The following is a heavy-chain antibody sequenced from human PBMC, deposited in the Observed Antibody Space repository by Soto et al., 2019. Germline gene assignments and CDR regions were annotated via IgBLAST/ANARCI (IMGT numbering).Heavy chain of an antibody. CDR3: AHRHELGSFDI. V-gene: IGHV2-5*01. D-gene: IGHD1-26*01. J-gene: IGHJ3*02. Sequence: SGPTLVNPTQTLTLTCTFSGFSLSTRAVGVGWTRQPPGKALEWLALIYWNDDKRYSPSLKNRLTITKDTSKNHVVLTMTNIDPVDTATYYCAHRHELGSFDIWGQGTKVTVSS. CDR1: GFSLSTRAVG. CDR2: IYWNDDK.